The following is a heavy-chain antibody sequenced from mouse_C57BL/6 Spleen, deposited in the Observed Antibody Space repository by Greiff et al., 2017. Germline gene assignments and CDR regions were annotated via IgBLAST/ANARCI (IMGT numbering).Heavy chain of an antibody. V-gene: IGHV1-37*01. D-gene: IGHD2-3*01. Sequence: EVKVVESGPELVKPGASVKISCKASGYSFTGYFMNWVKQSHGKSLEWIGRINPYNGDTFYNQKFKGKATLTVDKSSSTAHMELLSLTSEDFAVYYCARGPDGYYVDFDYWGQGTTLTVSS. CDR1: GYSFTGYF. CDR3: ARGPDGYYVDFDY. J-gene: IGHJ2*01. CDR2: INPYNGDT.